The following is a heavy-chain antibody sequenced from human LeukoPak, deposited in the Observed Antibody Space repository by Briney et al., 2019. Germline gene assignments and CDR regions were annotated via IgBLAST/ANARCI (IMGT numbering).Heavy chain of an antibody. CDR3: ANVLPGSGAYYNQDLDY. D-gene: IGHD3-10*01. V-gene: IGHV3-23*01. CDR1: AFTFRSYP. CDR2: ISSRDDST. Sequence: PGGSLRLSFAASAFTFRSYPMRWVRQAPGKGLQWVSGISSRDDSTYDADAVSGRVTSSRDNSNNTLYLQINNLRADDPAVYYCANVLPGSGAYYNQDLDYWGQGTLVTVSS. J-gene: IGHJ4*02.